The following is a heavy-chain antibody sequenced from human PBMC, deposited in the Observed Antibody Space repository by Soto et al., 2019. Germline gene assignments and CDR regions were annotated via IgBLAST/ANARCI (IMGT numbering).Heavy chain of an antibody. CDR1: GFTFRYFT. Sequence: PGGFLRLSCAASGFTFRYFTMSWVRQAPGKGLEWVSSIIGGNGDTFYAASVTGRFTISRDISKSTLYLQMNGLRVEDTAIYYCAKDKEPDGVWDIDFWGHGTLVTVSS. CDR2: IIGGNGDT. CDR3: AKDKEPDGVWDIDF. D-gene: IGHD4-17*01. J-gene: IGHJ4*01. V-gene: IGHV3-23*01.